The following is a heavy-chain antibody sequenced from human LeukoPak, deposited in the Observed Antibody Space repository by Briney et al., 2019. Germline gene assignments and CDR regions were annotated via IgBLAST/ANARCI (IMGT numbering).Heavy chain of an antibody. CDR1: AFTFGSHS. CDR2: IRMSSSYI. CDR3: ARASLPYYDSSGYDY. Sequence: PGACLRPSCPPSAFTFGSHSIDSARQAAGDWLGWDSSIRMSSSYIYYADSVKGRFTISRDNAKNSLYLQMNSLRAEDTAVYYCARASLPYYDSSGYDYWGQGTLVTVSS. V-gene: IGHV3-21*01. J-gene: IGHJ4*02. D-gene: IGHD3-22*01.